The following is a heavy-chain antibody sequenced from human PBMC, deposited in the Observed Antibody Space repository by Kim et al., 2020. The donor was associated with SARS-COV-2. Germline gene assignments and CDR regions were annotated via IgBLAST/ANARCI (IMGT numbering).Heavy chain of an antibody. V-gene: IGHV3-73*01. CDR3: TSSHSSSWYGYYYGMDV. Sequence: KGRFTISRDDSKITAYLQMNSLKTEDTAVYYCTSSHSSSWYGYYYGMDVWGQGTTVTVSS. D-gene: IGHD6-13*01. J-gene: IGHJ6*02.